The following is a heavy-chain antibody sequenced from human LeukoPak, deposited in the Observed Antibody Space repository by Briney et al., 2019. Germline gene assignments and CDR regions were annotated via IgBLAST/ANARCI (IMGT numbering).Heavy chain of an antibody. CDR3: ARSDTSSGWSYFDY. CDR2: ISSSSSYI. J-gene: IGHJ4*02. V-gene: IGHV3-21*01. CDR1: GFTFSSYS. Sequence: GGSLRPSCAASGFTFSSYSMNWVRQAPGKGLEWVSSISSSSSYIYYADSVKGRFTISRDNAKNSLYLQMNSLRAEDTAVYYCARSDTSSGWSYFDYWGQGTLVTVSS. D-gene: IGHD6-19*01.